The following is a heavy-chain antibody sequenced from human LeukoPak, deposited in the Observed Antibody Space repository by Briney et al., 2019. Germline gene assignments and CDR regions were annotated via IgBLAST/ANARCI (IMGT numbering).Heavy chain of an antibody. CDR3: ASSCDFWSGYYFDY. V-gene: IGHV4-59*08. D-gene: IGHD3-3*01. CDR1: GGSLSSYY. CDR2: IYYTGST. J-gene: IGHJ4*02. Sequence: SETLSLTCTVSGGSLSSYYWTWIRQPPGKGLEWIGYIYYTGSTSYNPSLKSRVTISVQTSKNQFSLKLSSVTAADTAVYYCASSCDFWSGYYFDYWGQGTLVTVSS.